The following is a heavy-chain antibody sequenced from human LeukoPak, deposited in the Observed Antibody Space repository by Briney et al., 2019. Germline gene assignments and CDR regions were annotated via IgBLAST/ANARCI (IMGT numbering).Heavy chain of an antibody. CDR2: ISYSGSS. CDR3: ARHFADKGMVGDY. V-gene: IGHV4-59*08. J-gene: IGHJ4*02. Sequence: SETLSLTCTVPGGSIRNNYWSWIRQPPGKGLEWIGYISYSGSSNYNPSLKSRATISLDTSKSQFSLKLSSVTAADTAVYYCARHFADKGMVGDYWGQGTLVTVSS. CDR1: GGSIRNNY. D-gene: IGHD3-10*01.